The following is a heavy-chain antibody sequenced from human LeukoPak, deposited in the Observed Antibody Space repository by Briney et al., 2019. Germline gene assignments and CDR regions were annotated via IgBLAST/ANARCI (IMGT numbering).Heavy chain of an antibody. D-gene: IGHD1-1*01. CDR1: GGTFITYT. J-gene: IGHJ4*02. CDR3: ATYMLRDNWNVHTFDS. CDR2: IIPILGTA. Sequence: SVKVSCKASGGTFITYTINWVRQAPGQGLEWMGGIIPILGTANYAQKFQGRITITTDDSTSTAYMELSSLRSEDTAVYYCATYMLRDNWNVHTFDSWGQGTLVTVSS. V-gene: IGHV1-69*16.